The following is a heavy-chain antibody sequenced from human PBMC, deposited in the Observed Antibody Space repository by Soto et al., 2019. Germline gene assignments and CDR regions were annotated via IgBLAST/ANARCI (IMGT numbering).Heavy chain of an antibody. V-gene: IGHV4-39*01. CDR1: GGSISSSSYY. CDR2: IYYSGST. CDR3: ARHSESGWYPRGYYYYGMDV. D-gene: IGHD6-19*01. J-gene: IGHJ6*02. Sequence: SETLSLTCTVSGGSISSSSYYWGWIRQPPGKGLEWIGSIYYSGSTYYNPSLKSRVTISVDTSKNQFSLKLSSVTAADTAVYYCARHSESGWYPRGYYYYGMDVWGQGTTVTVSS.